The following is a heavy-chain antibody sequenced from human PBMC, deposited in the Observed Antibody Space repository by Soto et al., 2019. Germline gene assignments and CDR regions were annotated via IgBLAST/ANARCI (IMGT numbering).Heavy chain of an antibody. Sequence: TSEILSLTCTVSGGSISSYCWSWIRQPPGKGLELIGYVYYSGSTNYNPSLRSRVNISVDTSKNQLSLKMSSVTAADTAVYYCARDPGSWYFDSWGQGILVTVSS. CDR1: GGSISSYC. CDR2: VYYSGST. V-gene: IGHV4-59*01. CDR3: ARDPGSWYFDS. D-gene: IGHD3-10*01. J-gene: IGHJ4*02.